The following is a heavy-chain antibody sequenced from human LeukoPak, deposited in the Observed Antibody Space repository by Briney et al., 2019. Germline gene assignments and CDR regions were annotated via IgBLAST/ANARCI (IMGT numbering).Heavy chain of an antibody. J-gene: IGHJ4*02. V-gene: IGHV3-23*01. CDR2: ISGSGANT. Sequence: GGSLRLSCAASGFTFSSYAMSWVRQAPGKGLEWVSAISGSGANTYYVDSVKGRFTISRENSKHTLYLEMSSLRSDDTAVYYCAKESQTYYDIMTGYPNYYFDYWAREPWSPSPQ. D-gene: IGHD3-9*01. CDR1: GFTFSSYA. CDR3: AKESQTYYDIMTGYPNYYFDY.